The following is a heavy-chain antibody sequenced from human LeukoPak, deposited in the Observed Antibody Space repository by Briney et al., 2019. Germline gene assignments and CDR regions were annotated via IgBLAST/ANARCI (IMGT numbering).Heavy chain of an antibody. Sequence: PGGSLRLSCAASGFTISSNYMTWVRQAPGNGLEWVSVIYSGGSTFYADSVKGRFTLSRDNSKNTVYLQMNNLRAEDTAVYYCARGRGSCSGGSCYDYWGQGTLVTVSS. CDR2: IYSGGST. D-gene: IGHD2-15*01. CDR3: ARGRGSCSGGSCYDY. J-gene: IGHJ4*02. V-gene: IGHV3-53*01. CDR1: GFTISSNY.